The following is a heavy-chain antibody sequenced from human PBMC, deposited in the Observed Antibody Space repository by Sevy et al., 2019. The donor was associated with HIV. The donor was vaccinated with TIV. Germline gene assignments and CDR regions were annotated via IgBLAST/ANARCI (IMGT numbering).Heavy chain of an antibody. D-gene: IGHD5-18*01. Sequence: GGSLRLSCAASGFTFSNAWMSWVRQAPGKGLQWVGRIKSKTDGGTTDYAAPVKGRFTISRDDSKNTLYLQMNSLKTEDTAVYYCTTASWIQLWNDYFDYWVQGTLVTVSS. V-gene: IGHV3-15*01. J-gene: IGHJ4*02. CDR3: TTASWIQLWNDYFDY. CDR2: IKSKTDGGTT. CDR1: GFTFSNAW.